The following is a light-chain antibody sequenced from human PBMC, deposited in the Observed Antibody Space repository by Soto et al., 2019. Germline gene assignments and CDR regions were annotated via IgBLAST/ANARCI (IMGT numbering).Light chain of an antibody. CDR3: QQSYSPPPVT. J-gene: IGKJ5*01. CDR1: QSISSY. Sequence: DIQMTQSPSSLSASVGDRVTITFRASQSISSYLNWYQQKPGKAPELLIYSTSRLQSGVPSRISGSGSGTDFTLTISSLQPEDVATYYCQQSYSPPPVTFGQGTRLEI. V-gene: IGKV1-39*01. CDR2: STS.